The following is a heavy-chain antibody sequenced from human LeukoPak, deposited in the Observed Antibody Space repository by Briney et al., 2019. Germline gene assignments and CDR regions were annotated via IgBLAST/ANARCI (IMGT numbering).Heavy chain of an antibody. J-gene: IGHJ4*02. CDR3: ARDHIVVTNNFDY. Sequence: GGSLRLSCAASGFTFSSYSMNWVRQAPGKGLEWVSSISSSSSYIYYADSVKGRFTISRDNAKNSLYLQMNSLRAEDTAVYYCARDHIVVTNNFDYWGQGTLVTVSS. CDR2: ISSSSSYI. D-gene: IGHD5-12*01. V-gene: IGHV3-21*01. CDR1: GFTFSSYS.